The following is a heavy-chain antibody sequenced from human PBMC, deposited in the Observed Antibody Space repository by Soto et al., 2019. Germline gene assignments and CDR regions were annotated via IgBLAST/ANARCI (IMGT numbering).Heavy chain of an antibody. CDR2: ISTYSGDT. V-gene: IGHV1-18*01. Sequence: SVKVSCKASGYTFFTYDISWVRQAPGQGLEWMGWISTYSGDTKYAQKFQGRVTMTTDTSTTTAYLELRSLRSDDTAVYYCARHHGPTTSENWFDPWGQGTLVTVSS. CDR1: GYTFFTYD. CDR3: ARHHGPTTSENWFDP. D-gene: IGHD5-12*01. J-gene: IGHJ5*02.